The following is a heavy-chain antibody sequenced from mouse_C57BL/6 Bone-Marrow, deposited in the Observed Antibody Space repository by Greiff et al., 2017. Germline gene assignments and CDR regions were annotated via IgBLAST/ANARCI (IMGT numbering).Heavy chain of an antibody. CDR1: GYSITSGYY. V-gene: IGHV3-6*01. CDR2: ISYDGSN. D-gene: IGHD1-1*01. J-gene: IGHJ3*01. CDR3: ARGRTYPWFAY. Sequence: EVKLVESGPGLVKPSQSLSLTCSVTGYSITSGYYWNWIRQFPGNKLEWMGYISYDGSNNYNPSLQNRISITRDTSKNQFFLKLNSVTTEDTATYYCARGRTYPWFAYWGQGTLVTVSA.